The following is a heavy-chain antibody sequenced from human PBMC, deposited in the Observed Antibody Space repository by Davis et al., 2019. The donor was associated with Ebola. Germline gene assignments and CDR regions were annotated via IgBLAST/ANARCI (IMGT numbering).Heavy chain of an antibody. J-gene: IGHJ4*02. CDR1: GFTFSSYA. D-gene: IGHD2-21*01. V-gene: IGHV3-30-3*01. CDR2: ISYDGSNK. Sequence: GESLKISCAASGFTFSSYAMHWVRQAPGKGLEWVAVISYDGSNKYYADSVKGRFTISRDNSKNTLYLQMNSLRAEDTAVYYCARDAIARYSCFDYWGQGTLVTVSS. CDR3: ARDAIARYSCFDY.